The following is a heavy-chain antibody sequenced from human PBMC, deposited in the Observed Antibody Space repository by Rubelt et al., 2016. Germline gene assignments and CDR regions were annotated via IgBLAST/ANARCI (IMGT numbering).Heavy chain of an antibody. J-gene: IGHJ3*02. V-gene: IGHV2-5*02. CDR3: AHSSGWYPAFDI. D-gene: IGHD6-19*01. CDR2: IYWDDDK. CDR1: GFSLSTSGVG. Sequence: QITLKESGPTLVKPTQTLTLTCTFSGFSLSTSGVGVGWIRQPPGKALEWLALIYWDDDKRYSPSLKSRLTLTKDTSKNQVVLTMTNMDPVDTATYYGAHSSGWYPAFDIWGQGTMVTVSS.